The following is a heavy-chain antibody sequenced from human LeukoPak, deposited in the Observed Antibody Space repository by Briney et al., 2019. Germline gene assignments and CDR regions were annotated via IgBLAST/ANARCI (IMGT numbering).Heavy chain of an antibody. D-gene: IGHD1-26*01. V-gene: IGHV4-39*01. J-gene: IGHJ4*02. CDR2: VHSNGNS. CDR1: GGPISSTNFY. Sequence: SETLSLTCTVSGGPISSTNFYWGWIRQPPGKGLEWIGSVHSNGNSYYNPSLKSRVTISVDTSKNQFSLNLRSVTAADTAVYYCASHSGSGSYPTYWGQGTLVTVSP. CDR3: ASHSGSGSYPTY.